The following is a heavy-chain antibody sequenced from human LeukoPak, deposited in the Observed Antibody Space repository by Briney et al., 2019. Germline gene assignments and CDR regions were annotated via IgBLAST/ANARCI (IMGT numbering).Heavy chain of an antibody. CDR3: AKGHGDWPGNYFHD. V-gene: IGHV3-23*01. D-gene: IGHD4-17*01. CDR2: ISGSSVNT. CDR1: GFIFSNYG. J-gene: IGHJ4*02. Sequence: GGSLRLSCAASGFIFSNYGMNWVRQAPGKGLEWVSAISGSSVNTKYADSVKGRFSSSRDNSKNTLYLHIDSLRAEDTAVYYCAKGHGDWPGNYFHDWRRRTLVSVPS.